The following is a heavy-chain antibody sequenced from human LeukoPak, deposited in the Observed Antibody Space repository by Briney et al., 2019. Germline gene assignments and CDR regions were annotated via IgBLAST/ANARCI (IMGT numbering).Heavy chain of an antibody. CDR1: GFTFDDYG. D-gene: IGHD3-22*01. Sequence: GGSLRLSCAASGFTFDDYGMSWVRQAPGKGLEWVSGINWNGGSTGYADSVKGRFTISRGNAKNSLFLQMNSLRAEDTAVYYCARVGTSRGIVVDPFDYWGQGTLVTVSS. V-gene: IGHV3-20*04. J-gene: IGHJ4*02. CDR3: ARVGTSRGIVVDPFDY. CDR2: INWNGGST.